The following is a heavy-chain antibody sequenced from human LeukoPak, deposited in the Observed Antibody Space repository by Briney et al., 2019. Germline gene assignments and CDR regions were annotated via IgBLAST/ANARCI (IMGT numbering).Heavy chain of an antibody. D-gene: IGHD1-26*01. CDR3: TATGGSYFS. CDR2: IRSKANSYAT. CDR1: GFTFSGSA. J-gene: IGHJ4*02. Sequence: GGTLRLSCAASGFTFSGSAMHWVRQASGKGLEWVGRIRSKANSYATAYAASVKGRFTISRDDSKNTAYLQMNSLKTEDTAVYYCTATGGSYFSWGQGTLVTVSS. V-gene: IGHV3-73*01.